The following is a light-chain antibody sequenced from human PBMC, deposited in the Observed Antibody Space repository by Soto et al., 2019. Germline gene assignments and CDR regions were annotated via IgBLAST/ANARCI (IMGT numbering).Light chain of an antibody. Sequence: EVVMRPSPATLSVSPGARATLSCRASQGIGDTLAWYQHKPGQTPRLLIYDTSTRATGVPSRFSGSGSGTDFTLTISSLQPEEFATYYCQQSYSTPRTVGQGTKVDIK. V-gene: IGKV3-15*01. CDR3: QQSYSTPRT. J-gene: IGKJ1*01. CDR1: QGIGDT. CDR2: DTS.